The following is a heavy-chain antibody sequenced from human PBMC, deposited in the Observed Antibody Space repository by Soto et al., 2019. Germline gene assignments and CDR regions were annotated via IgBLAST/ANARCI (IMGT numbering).Heavy chain of an antibody. CDR3: AKGLDRYDWISHDGLDV. Sequence: GGSLRPSCAASGFTFSSYGIHWVRQAPGKGLEWVSDISYDGSNKYYADSVKGRFTISRDNSKNTLYLQMNSLRDEDTDVYYCAKGLDRYDWISHDGLDVWGQGTTVTVSS. D-gene: IGHD1-20*01. V-gene: IGHV3-30*18. J-gene: IGHJ6*02. CDR1: GFTFSSYG. CDR2: ISYDGSNK.